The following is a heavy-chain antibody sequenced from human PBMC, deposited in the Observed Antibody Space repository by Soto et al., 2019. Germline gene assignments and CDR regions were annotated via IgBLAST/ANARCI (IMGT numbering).Heavy chain of an antibody. CDR3: AKARRGSGINWFDP. V-gene: IGHV3-23*01. D-gene: IGHD6-19*01. Sequence: PGGSLRLSCAASGFTFSSYAMSWVRQAPGKGLEWVSAISGSGGSTYYADSVKGRFTISRDNSKNTLYLQLNSLRAEDTAVYYCAKARRGSGINWFDPWGQGTLVTVS. CDR1: GFTFSSYA. CDR2: ISGSGGST. J-gene: IGHJ5*02.